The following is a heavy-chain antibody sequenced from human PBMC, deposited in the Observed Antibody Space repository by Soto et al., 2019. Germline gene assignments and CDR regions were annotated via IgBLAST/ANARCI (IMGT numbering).Heavy chain of an antibody. V-gene: IGHV4-59*08. CDR1: GGSMSSYY. D-gene: IGHD3-16*01. CDR2: IYYSGST. J-gene: IGHJ3*01. Sequence: SETLSLTCSVSGGSMSSYYWSWIRQPPGKGLEYIGYIYYSGSTNYNPSLTSRVTISVDTSKNQFSLKLGSVTAGDTAVYYCARHLLRFGGPPSRNLDAFDFWGQGTLVTVSS. CDR3: ARHLLRFGGPPSRNLDAFDF.